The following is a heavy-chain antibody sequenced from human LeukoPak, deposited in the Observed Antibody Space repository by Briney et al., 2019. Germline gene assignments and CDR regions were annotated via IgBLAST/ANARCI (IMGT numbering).Heavy chain of an antibody. CDR1: GFTFSSYS. CDR2: ISSSSYI. Sequence: PGGSLRLSCAASGFTFSSYSMNWFRQAPGKGLEWVSSISSSSYIYYADSVKGRFTISRDNAKNSLYLQMNSLRAEDTAVYYCARDSNYDILTGYYSYYFDYWGQGTLVTVSS. D-gene: IGHD3-9*01. J-gene: IGHJ4*02. V-gene: IGHV3-21*01. CDR3: ARDSNYDILTGYYSYYFDY.